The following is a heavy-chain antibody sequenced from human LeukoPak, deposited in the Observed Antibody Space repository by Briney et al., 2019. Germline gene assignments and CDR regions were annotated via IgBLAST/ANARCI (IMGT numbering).Heavy chain of an antibody. CDR3: AVCQLLHDCIAAAGTAPWDAFDI. V-gene: IGHV1-2*02. D-gene: IGHD6-13*01. Sequence: ASVKVSCKASGYTFTGYYMHWVRQAPGQGLEWMGWINPNSGGTNYAQKFQGRVTMTRDTSISTAYMELSRLRSDDTAVYYCAVCQLLHDCIAAAGTAPWDAFDIWGQGTMVTVSS. J-gene: IGHJ3*02. CDR2: INPNSGGT. CDR1: GYTFTGYY.